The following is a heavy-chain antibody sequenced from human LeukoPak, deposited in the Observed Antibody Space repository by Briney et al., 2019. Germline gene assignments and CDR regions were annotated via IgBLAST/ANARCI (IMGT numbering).Heavy chain of an antibody. V-gene: IGHV3-30*02. D-gene: IGHD1-26*01. Sequence: PGGSLRLSCAASGFTFSSYGMHWVRQAPGKGLEWVAFIRYDGSNKYYADSVKGRFTISRDNSKNTLYLQMNSLRAEDTAVYFCAKDTYSGSYHQSDEFSYWGQGTLVTVSS. J-gene: IGHJ4*02. CDR1: GFTFSSYG. CDR2: IRYDGSNK. CDR3: AKDTYSGSYHQSDEFSY.